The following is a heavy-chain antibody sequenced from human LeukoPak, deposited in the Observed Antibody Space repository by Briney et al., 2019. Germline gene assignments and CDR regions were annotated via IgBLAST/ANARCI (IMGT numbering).Heavy chain of an antibody. J-gene: IGHJ5*02. CDR3: ARAGGSGWSRVWFDP. CDR2: INPNSDGT. CDR1: GYTFTDNY. D-gene: IGHD6-19*01. V-gene: IGHV1-2*02. Sequence: GASVKVCCKASGYTFTDNYIHWVRQAPGQGPEWMGWINPNSDGTEYAQKFQGRVTITRDTSISTAYMEVSSLRYEDTAVYYCARAGGSGWSRVWFDPWGQGTLVTVSS.